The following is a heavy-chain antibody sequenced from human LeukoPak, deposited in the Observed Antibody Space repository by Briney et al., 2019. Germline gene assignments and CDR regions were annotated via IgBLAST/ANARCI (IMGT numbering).Heavy chain of an antibody. V-gene: IGHV4-59*08. CDR1: GASISDFY. CDR2: VHYIGEI. Sequence: SETLSLTCAVSGASISDFYWSLIRQPPGKGLEWIAYVHYIGEISYNHSLTSRGAISMDTSKNQFSLTLTSVTAADTAMYYCARHSNQMRGGVYSYDMDVWGQGTTVTVSS. CDR3: ARHSNQMRGGVYSYDMDV. J-gene: IGHJ6*02. D-gene: IGHD4-11*01.